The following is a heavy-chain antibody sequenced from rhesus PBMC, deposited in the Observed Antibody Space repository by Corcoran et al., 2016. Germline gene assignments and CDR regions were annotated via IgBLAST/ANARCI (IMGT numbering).Heavy chain of an antibody. CDR2: ISGCGGPT. CDR1: GGSISSNW. D-gene: IGHD3-3*01. V-gene: IGHV4-173*01. CDR3: ARGVVLQYLDWLLDARFDV. J-gene: IGHJ5-1*01. Sequence: QLQLQESGPGLVKPAETLSLTCAVSGGSISSNWWSWIRQPPGKGLEGIGRISGCGGPTSSTPSLNSRVTISTDTSRNQLSLKLISVTAADTAVYYCARGVVLQYLDWLLDARFDVWGPGVLVTVSS.